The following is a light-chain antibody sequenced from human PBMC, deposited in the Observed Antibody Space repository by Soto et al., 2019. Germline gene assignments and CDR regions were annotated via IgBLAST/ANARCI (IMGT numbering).Light chain of an antibody. V-gene: IGKV3-15*01. CDR2: GTS. J-gene: IGKJ2*01. CDR3: QQYNNWPPMST. CDR1: QNVGRN. Sequence: EIVMTQSPDTLSVSPGERATLSCRASQNVGRNVAWYQQRPGQAPRLLIHGTSTRAADIPASFSGSVSGTEFTLTINGLQPEDFVIYYWQQYNNWPPMSTFGQGTKLEMK.